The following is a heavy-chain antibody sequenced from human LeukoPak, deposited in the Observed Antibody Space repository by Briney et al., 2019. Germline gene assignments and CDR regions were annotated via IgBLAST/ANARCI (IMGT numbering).Heavy chain of an antibody. CDR3: AKDQRWESPHYLDS. Sequence: SETLSLTCAVSGGSISSGSWWSWVRQPPGKGLEWIGEIHRNGNTYYNPSLKSRVTMSVDTSKNQFSLRLNSVTAADTAVYYCAKDQRWESPHYLDSWGQGTLVTVSS. CDR2: IHRNGNT. V-gene: IGHV4-4*02. D-gene: IGHD1-26*01. J-gene: IGHJ4*02. CDR1: GGSISSGSW.